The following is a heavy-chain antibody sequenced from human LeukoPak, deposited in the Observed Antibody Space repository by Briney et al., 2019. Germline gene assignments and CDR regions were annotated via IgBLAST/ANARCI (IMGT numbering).Heavy chain of an antibody. CDR1: GGSISSSNW. CDR3: AGLSGYYLFDYYYYYMDV. J-gene: IGHJ6*03. Sequence: PSGTLSLTCAVSGGSISSSNWWSWVRPPPGKGLEWIGEIYHSGSTNYNPSLKSRVTISVDKSKNQFSLKLSSVTAADTAVYYCAGLSGYYLFDYYYYYMDVWGKGTTVTVSS. D-gene: IGHD3-22*01. CDR2: IYHSGST. V-gene: IGHV4-4*02.